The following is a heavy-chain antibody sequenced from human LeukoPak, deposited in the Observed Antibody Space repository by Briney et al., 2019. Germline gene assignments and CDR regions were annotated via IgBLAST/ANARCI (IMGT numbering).Heavy chain of an antibody. CDR2: TSYDGSNK. J-gene: IGHJ3*02. D-gene: IGHD4-23*01. Sequence: GGSLRLSCAASGFTFSSYAMHWVRQAPGKGLEWVAVTSYDGSNKYYADSVKGRFTISRDNSKNTLYLQMNSLRAEDTAVYYCARSTVVTPDDAFDIWGQGTMVTVSS. V-gene: IGHV3-30-3*01. CDR1: GFTFSSYA. CDR3: ARSTVVTPDDAFDI.